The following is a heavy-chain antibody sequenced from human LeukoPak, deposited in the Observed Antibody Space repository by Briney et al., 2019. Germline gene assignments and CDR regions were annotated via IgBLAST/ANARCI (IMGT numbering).Heavy chain of an antibody. Sequence: GGSLRLSCAASGFTFSSYSMNWVRQAPGKGLEWVSSISSSSSYIYYADSVKGRFTISRDNSKNTLYLQMNSPRAEDTAVYYCAKDSGGYYPKYYFDYWGQGTLVTVSS. J-gene: IGHJ4*02. CDR1: GFTFSSYS. CDR3: AKDSGGYYPKYYFDY. V-gene: IGHV3-21*04. D-gene: IGHD3-22*01. CDR2: ISSSSSYI.